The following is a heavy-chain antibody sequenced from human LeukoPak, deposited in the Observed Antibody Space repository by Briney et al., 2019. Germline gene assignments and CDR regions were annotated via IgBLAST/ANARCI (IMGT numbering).Heavy chain of an antibody. CDR2: ISYDGSNL. CDR3: ARESYGEIYFDF. Sequence: GGSLRLSCAASGFTFSSYAMHWVRQAPGKGLDRVAVISYDGSNLYYADSVKDRFTISRDNSKNTLYLQMNSLRAEDTAVYYCARESYGEIYFDFWGQGTLVTVSS. CDR1: GFTFSSYA. J-gene: IGHJ4*02. D-gene: IGHD4-17*01. V-gene: IGHV3-30*04.